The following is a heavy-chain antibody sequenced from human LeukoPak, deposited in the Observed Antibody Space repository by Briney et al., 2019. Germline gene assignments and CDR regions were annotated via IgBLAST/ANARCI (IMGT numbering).Heavy chain of an antibody. CDR2: INTNTGNP. CDR3: ARVTHYDILTGYHNWFDP. V-gene: IGHV7-4-1*02. Sequence: GTSVKVSCKASGYTFTSYAMNWVRQAPGQGLEWMGWINTNTGNPTYAQGFTGRFVFSFDTSVSTAYLQISSLKAEDTAVYYCARVTHYDILTGYHNWFDPWGQGTLVTVSS. J-gene: IGHJ5*02. CDR1: GYTFTSYA. D-gene: IGHD3-9*01.